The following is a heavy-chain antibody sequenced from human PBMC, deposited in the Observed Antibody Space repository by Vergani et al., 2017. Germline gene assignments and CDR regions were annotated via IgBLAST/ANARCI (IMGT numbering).Heavy chain of an antibody. D-gene: IGHD2-2*01. J-gene: IGHJ2*01. CDR2: IYHSGST. CDR3: ARFIVVPAATTSYWYFDL. Sequence: QVQLQESGPGLVKPSGTLSLTCAVSGGSISSSNWWSWVRQPPGKWLEWIGEIYHSGSTNYNPSLKSRVTISVDKSKNQFSLKLSSVTAADTAVYYCARFIVVPAATTSYWYFDLWGRGTLVTVSS. V-gene: IGHV4-4*02. CDR1: GGSISSSNW.